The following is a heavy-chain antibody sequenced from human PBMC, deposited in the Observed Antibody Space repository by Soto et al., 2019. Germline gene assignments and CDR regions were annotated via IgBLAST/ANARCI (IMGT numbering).Heavy chain of an antibody. D-gene: IGHD3-3*01. CDR3: ARASLTIFGAPYGMDV. CDR2: ISGYNGDT. CDR1: GYPFTRYS. Sequence: GASVKVSCKASGYPFTRYSIRWVRQAPGQGLEWMGWISGYNGDTEYSKNFQGRLTMTLDTSTTTASMELRSLRSDDTAVYYCARASLTIFGAPYGMDVWGQGTSVTVS. J-gene: IGHJ6*02. V-gene: IGHV1-18*04.